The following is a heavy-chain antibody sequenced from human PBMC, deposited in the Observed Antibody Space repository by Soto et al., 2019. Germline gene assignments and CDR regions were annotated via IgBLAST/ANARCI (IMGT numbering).Heavy chain of an antibody. CDR1: GGSISSSSYY. CDR3: AILTVTANYYYYYGMDV. J-gene: IGHJ6*02. CDR2: IYYSGST. D-gene: IGHD4-4*01. Sequence: SETLSLTCTVSGGSISSSSYYWGWIRQPPGKGLEWIGSIYYSGSTHYNPSLKSRVTISVDTSKNQFSLKLSSVTAADTAVYYCAILTVTANYYYYYGMDVWGQGTTVTVSS. V-gene: IGHV4-39*01.